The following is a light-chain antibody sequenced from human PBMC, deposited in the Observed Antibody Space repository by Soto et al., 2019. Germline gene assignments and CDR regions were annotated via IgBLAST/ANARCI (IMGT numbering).Light chain of an antibody. V-gene: IGKV3-20*01. CDR1: QTISSSF. CDR2: ASS. CDR3: QQYGSSPPYT. J-gene: IGKJ2*01. Sequence: EIVLTQSPGTLSLSPGDKATLSCRASQTISSSFLAWYQQKSGQAPRLLSYASSSRATGVPDRFSGGGSGKDFTLTGRRLEPEDFGVYFCQQYGSSPPYTFGQGTKLEIK.